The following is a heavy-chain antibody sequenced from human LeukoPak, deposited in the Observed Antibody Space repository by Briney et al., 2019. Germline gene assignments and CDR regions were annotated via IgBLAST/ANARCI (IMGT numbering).Heavy chain of an antibody. CDR2: IYSGGRT. CDR1: GFIVSSNY. Sequence: PGGSLRLSCAAAGFIVSSNYMSWVRQAPGEVLEWVSVIYSGGRTYYADSVKGRFTISRDNSKNTLYLQMNSLRAEDTAVYYCARDLDSSGYYGLDNWGQGTLGTVSS. V-gene: IGHV3-66*01. CDR3: ARDLDSSGYYGLDN. D-gene: IGHD3-22*01. J-gene: IGHJ4*02.